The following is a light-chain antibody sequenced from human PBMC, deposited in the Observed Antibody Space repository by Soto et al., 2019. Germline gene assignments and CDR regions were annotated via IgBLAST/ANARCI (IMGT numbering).Light chain of an antibody. CDR2: LVS. CDR1: QSLLHTNGYNY. V-gene: IGKV2-28*01. J-gene: IGKJ4*01. Sequence: DIVMTQSPLSLPVTPGEPAPISCKSSQSLLHTNGYNYLHWYLQKPGQSPQLLIYLVSNRASGVPDRFSGSGSGTDFTLEISRVEPEDVGVYYCMQALQTPLTFGGGTKVEIK. CDR3: MQALQTPLT.